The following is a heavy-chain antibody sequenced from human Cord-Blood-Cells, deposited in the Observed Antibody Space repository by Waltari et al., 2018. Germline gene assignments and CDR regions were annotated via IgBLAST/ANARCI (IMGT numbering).Heavy chain of an antibody. CDR3: ARGYSSSYYYYGMDV. D-gene: IGHD6-6*01. CDR2: INPNSGGT. Sequence: QVQLVQSGAEVKKPGASVKVSCKASGYTFTGHYMHWVRPAPGQGLEWMGWINPNSGGTNYAQKFQGRVTMTRDTSISTAYMELSRLRSDDTAVYYCARGYSSSYYYYGMDVWGQGTTVTVSS. J-gene: IGHJ6*02. V-gene: IGHV1-2*02. CDR1: GYTFTGHY.